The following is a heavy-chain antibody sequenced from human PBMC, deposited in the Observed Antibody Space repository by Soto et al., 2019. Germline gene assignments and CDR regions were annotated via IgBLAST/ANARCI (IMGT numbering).Heavy chain of an antibody. J-gene: IGHJ5*01. V-gene: IGHV4-39*07. Sequence: SETLSLTCSVSGGSISSSSYFWGWIRQPPGKGLEWIGSIYYSGSTYYNPSLKSRVTVSVDTSKNQFSLKLSSVTAADTAVYYCARSIDSWGQGTLVTVSS. CDR2: IYYSGST. CDR1: GGSISSSSYF. CDR3: ARSIDS.